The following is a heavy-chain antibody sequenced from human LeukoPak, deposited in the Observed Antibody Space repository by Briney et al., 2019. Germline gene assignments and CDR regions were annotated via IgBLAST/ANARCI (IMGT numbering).Heavy chain of an antibody. CDR1: DFSFNSYG. Sequence: PGGSLRLSCVASDFSFNSYGMHWVRQAPGKGLEWVAVISFDGSRKYYADSVKGRFTISRDNSKNTLYLQMNSLRADDTALYYCAITPYGSGSYDYYYGMDVWGQGPRSPSP. J-gene: IGHJ6*02. CDR3: AITPYGSGSYDYYYGMDV. CDR2: ISFDGSRK. V-gene: IGHV3-30*03. D-gene: IGHD3-10*01.